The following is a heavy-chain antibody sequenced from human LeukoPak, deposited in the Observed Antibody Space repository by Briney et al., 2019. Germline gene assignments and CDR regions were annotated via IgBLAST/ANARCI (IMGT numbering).Heavy chain of an antibody. J-gene: IGHJ5*02. V-gene: IGHV1-46*01. CDR1: GYTFINHY. D-gene: IGHD3-9*01. CDR2: IRPTGGST. CDR3: TRTINSWFDP. Sequence: ASVKVSCKPSGYTFINHYIRWVRQAPGQGLEWMGVIRPTGGSTSYAQNFQGRLSMTSDTSTSTAYMELSSLRSEDTAIYYCTRTINSWFDPWGQGTPVSVSS.